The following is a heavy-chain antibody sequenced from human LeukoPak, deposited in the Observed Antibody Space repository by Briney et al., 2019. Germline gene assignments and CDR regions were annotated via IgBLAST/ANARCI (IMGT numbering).Heavy chain of an antibody. V-gene: IGHV3-66*04. J-gene: IGHJ6*02. Sequence: GGSLRLSCAASGLTVNSTYISWVRQAPGKGLEWVSVAYSDGNTYYAGSVKGRFTISRDNSKNTLFLQMNSLRAEDTAVYYCARLFGSGWPGYFYYAMDVWGQGTTVAVSS. CDR3: ARLFGSGWPGYFYYAMDV. CDR1: GLTVNSTY. CDR2: AYSDGNT. D-gene: IGHD6-19*01.